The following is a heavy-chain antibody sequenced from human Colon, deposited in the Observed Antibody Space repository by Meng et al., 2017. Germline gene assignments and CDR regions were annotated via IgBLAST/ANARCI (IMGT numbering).Heavy chain of an antibody. CDR1: GGSISSSSYY. V-gene: IGHV4-39*07. CDR2: IYYSGST. D-gene: IGHD6-13*01. CDR3: SAGTSNRDY. J-gene: IGHJ4*02. Sequence: GSLRLSCTVSGGSISSSSYYWGWIRQPPGKGLEWIGSIYYSGSTYYNPSLKSRVTISVDTSKNQFSLKLSSVTAADTAVYYCSAGTSNRDYWGQGTLVTVSS.